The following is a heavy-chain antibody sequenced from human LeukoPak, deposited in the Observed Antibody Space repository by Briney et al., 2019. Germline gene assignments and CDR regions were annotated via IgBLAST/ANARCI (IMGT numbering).Heavy chain of an antibody. CDR3: ARDPGGWNDGWP. CDR2: IYHSGST. J-gene: IGHJ5*02. D-gene: IGHD1-1*01. CDR1: GYSISSGYY. Sequence: DPSETLSLTCTVSGYSISSGYYWGWIRQPPGKGLEWIGSIYHSGSTYYNPSLKSRVTISVDTSKNQFSLKLSSVTAADTAVHYCARDPGGWNDGWPWGQGTLVTVSS. V-gene: IGHV4-38-2*02.